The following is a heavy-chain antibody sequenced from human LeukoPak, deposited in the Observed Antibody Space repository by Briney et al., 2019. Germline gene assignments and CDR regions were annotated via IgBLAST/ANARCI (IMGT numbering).Heavy chain of an antibody. J-gene: IGHJ4*02. V-gene: IGHV3-9*01. D-gene: IGHD6-13*01. CDR2: ISWNSGSI. Sequence: GRSLRLSCAASGFTFDDYAMHWVRQAPRKGLEWVSGISWNSGSIGYADSVKGRFTISRDNAKNSLYLQMNSLRAEDTALYYCAKDTDGAAAGTTWGHWGQGTLVTVSS. CDR1: GFTFDDYA. CDR3: AKDTDGAAAGTTWGH.